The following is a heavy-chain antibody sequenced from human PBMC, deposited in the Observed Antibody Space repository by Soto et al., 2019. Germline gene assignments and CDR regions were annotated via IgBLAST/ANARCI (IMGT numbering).Heavy chain of an antibody. V-gene: IGHV3-21*01. D-gene: IGHD6-13*01. J-gene: IGHJ5*02. Sequence: GGSLRLSCAASGFSFSYYNMNWVRQAPGKGLEWVSSISSSSTYIYYADSVKGRFTISRDNAKNSLYLQMNSLRAEDTAVYYCAGAYSSRWACGQGTLVTVSS. CDR3: AGAYSSRWA. CDR1: GFSFSYYN. CDR2: ISSSSTYI.